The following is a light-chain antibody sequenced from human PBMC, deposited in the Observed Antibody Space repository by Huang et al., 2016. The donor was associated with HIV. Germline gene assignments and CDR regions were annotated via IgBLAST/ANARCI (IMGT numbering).Light chain of an antibody. V-gene: IGKV3-15*01. CDR1: ESVSTN. CDR3: QQYNDWPIT. CDR2: DAS. J-gene: IGKJ3*01. Sequence: EKVMTQSPATLSLSPGQGATMSCRASESVSTNLAWYKQKPGQAPRLLIYDASTRATGIPARFRGSGSGTEFTLTINSLQFDDFAVYFFQQYNDWPITFGPGTTVDIK.